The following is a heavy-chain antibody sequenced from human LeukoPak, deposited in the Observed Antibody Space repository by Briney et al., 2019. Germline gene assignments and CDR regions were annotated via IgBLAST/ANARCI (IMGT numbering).Heavy chain of an antibody. Sequence: PGGSLRLSCAASGFTFSSYDMHWVRQATGKGREWVSAIGTAGDTYYPGSVKGRFTISRENAKNSLYLQMNSLRAGDTAVYYCARVNEEGYFDYWGQGTLVTVSS. CDR3: ARVNEEGYFDY. D-gene: IGHD1-1*01. J-gene: IGHJ4*02. CDR2: IGTAGDT. CDR1: GFTFSSYD. V-gene: IGHV3-13*01.